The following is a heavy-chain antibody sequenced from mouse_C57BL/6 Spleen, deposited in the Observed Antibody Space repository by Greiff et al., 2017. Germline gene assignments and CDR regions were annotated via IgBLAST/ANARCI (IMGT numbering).Heavy chain of an antibody. J-gene: IGHJ3*01. D-gene: IGHD1-1*01. V-gene: IGHV1-15*01. Sequence: QVHVKQSGAELVRPGASVTLSCKASGYTFTDYEMHWVKQTPVHGLEWIGAIDPETGGTAYNQKFKGKAILTADKSSSTAYMELRSLTSEDSAVYYCTRYYYGLAWFAYWGQGTLVTVSA. CDR2: IDPETGGT. CDR3: TRYYYGLAWFAY. CDR1: GYTFTDYE.